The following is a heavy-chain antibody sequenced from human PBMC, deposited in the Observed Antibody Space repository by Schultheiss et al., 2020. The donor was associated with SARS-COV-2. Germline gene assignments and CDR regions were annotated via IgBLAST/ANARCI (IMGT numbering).Heavy chain of an antibody. V-gene: IGHV4-59*01. CDR1: GGSISSYY. D-gene: IGHD2-15*01. CDR2: IYYSGST. J-gene: IGHJ3*02. Sequence: SETLSLTCTVSGGSISSYYWSWIRQPPGKGLEWIGYIYYSGSTNYNPSLKSRVTISVDTSKNQFSLKLSSVTAADTAVYYCARDRVVVSAFDIWGQGTMVTVSS. CDR3: ARDRVVVSAFDI.